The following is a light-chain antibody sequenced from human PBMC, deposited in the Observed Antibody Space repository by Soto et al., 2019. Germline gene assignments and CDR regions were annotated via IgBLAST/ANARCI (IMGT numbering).Light chain of an antibody. V-gene: IGLV1-40*01. Sequence: QSVLTQPPSVSGAPGQRVTISCTGSSSNIGARFDVHWYQQVPGTAPKLLIYGNSNRPSGVPDRFSGSKSGTSASLAITGIQAEDEADYYCQSYDSSLSAHVVFGGGTKLTVL. CDR1: SSNIGARFD. J-gene: IGLJ2*01. CDR3: QSYDSSLSAHVV. CDR2: GNS.